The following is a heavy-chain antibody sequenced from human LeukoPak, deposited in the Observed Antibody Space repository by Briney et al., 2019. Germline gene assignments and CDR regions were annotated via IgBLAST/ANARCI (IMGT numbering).Heavy chain of an antibody. D-gene: IGHD6-13*01. CDR1: GGSISSGGYS. V-gene: IGHV4-30-2*02. CDR2: IYHSGST. Sequence: PSQTLSLTCAVSGGSISSGGYSWSWIRQPPGKGLEWIGYIYHSGSTNYNPSLKSRVTISVDTSKNQFSLKLSSVTAADTAVYYCARTSSWYFENWFDPWGQGTLVTVSS. J-gene: IGHJ5*02. CDR3: ARTSSWYFENWFDP.